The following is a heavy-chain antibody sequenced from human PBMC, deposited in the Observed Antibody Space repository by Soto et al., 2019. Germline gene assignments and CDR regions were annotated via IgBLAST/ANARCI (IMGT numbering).Heavy chain of an antibody. CDR3: ARGLRITGTTAAFDI. V-gene: IGHV3-33*01. Sequence: GGSLRLSCAASGFTFSSYGMHWVRQAPGKGLEWVAVIWYDGSNKYYADSVKGRFTISRDNSKNTLYLQMNSLRAEDTAVYYCARGLRITGTTAAFDIWGQGTMVTVSS. CDR1: GFTFSSYG. D-gene: IGHD1-7*01. CDR2: IWYDGSNK. J-gene: IGHJ3*02.